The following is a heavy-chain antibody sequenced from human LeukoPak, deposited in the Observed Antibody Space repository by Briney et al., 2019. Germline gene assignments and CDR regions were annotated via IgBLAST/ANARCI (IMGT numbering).Heavy chain of an antibody. Sequence: SETLSLTCAVYGGSFSSYYWSWIRQPPGKGLEWIGEINHSGSTNYNPSLKSRVTISVDTSKNQFSLKLSSVTAADTAVYYCASGPGPDIVVVPACFDYWGQGTLVSVSS. J-gene: IGHJ4*02. D-gene: IGHD2-2*01. CDR2: INHSGST. CDR1: GGSFSSYY. V-gene: IGHV4-34*01. CDR3: ASGPGPDIVVVPACFDY.